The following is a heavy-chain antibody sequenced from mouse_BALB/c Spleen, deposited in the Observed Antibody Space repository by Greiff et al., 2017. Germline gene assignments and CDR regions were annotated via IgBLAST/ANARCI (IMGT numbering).Heavy chain of an antibody. Sequence: VHLVESGAELVRPGVSVKISCKGSGYTFTDYAMHWVKQSPAKSLEWIGVISTYYGDASYNQKFKGKATMTVDKSSSTAYMELARLTSEDSAIYYCARTGYGNYVSYWYFDVWGAGTTVTVSS. J-gene: IGHJ1*01. V-gene: IGHV1S137*01. CDR1: GYTFTDYA. CDR3: ARTGYGNYVSYWYFDV. CDR2: ISTYYGDA. D-gene: IGHD2-1*01.